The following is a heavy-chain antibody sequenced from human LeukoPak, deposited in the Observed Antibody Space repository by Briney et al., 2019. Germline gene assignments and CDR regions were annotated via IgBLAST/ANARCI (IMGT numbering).Heavy chain of an antibody. CDR3: ARETYNWILYGMDV. D-gene: IGHD1-20*01. Sequence: ASVKVSCKASGYTFTGYYMHWVRQAPGQGLERMGWINPNSGGTNYAQKFQGRVTMTRDTSISTAYMELSRLRSDDTAVYYCARETYNWILYGMDVWGQGTTVTVSS. CDR1: GYTFTGYY. J-gene: IGHJ6*02. V-gene: IGHV1-2*02. CDR2: INPNSGGT.